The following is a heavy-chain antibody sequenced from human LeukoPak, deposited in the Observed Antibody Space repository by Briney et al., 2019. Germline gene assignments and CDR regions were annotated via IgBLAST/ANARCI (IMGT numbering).Heavy chain of an antibody. D-gene: IGHD3-10*01. V-gene: IGHV3-7*01. CDR3: ASYGSGSYQIDY. CDR1: GFTFSSYW. J-gene: IGHJ4*02. Sequence: GSLRLSCAASGFTFSSYWMSWVRQAPGKGLEWVANIKQDGSEKYYVDSVKGRFTISRDNAKNSLYLQMNSLRAEDTAVYYCASYGSGSYQIDYWGQGTLVTVSS. CDR2: IKQDGSEK.